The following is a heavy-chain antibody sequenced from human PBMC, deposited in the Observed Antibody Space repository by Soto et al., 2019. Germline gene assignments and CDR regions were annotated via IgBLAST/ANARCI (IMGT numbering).Heavy chain of an antibody. V-gene: IGHV3-15*07. D-gene: IGHD6-6*01. CDR3: TTDGAARVYYFDY. J-gene: IGHJ4*02. CDR2: IKSKTDGGTT. Sequence: GESLKISCAASGFTFSNAWMNWVRQAPGKGLEWVGRIKSKTDGGTTDYAAPVKGRFTISRDDSKNTLYLQMNSLKTEDTAVYYCTTDGAARVYYFDYWGQGTLVTVSS. CDR1: GFTFSNAW.